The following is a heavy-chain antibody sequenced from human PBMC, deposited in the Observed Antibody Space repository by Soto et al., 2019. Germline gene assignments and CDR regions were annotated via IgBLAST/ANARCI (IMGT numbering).Heavy chain of an antibody. CDR3: AKVRYSSPMGYYYGMDV. D-gene: IGHD2-2*01. J-gene: IGHJ6*02. CDR1: RVAFSKFI. Sequence: QAQLEQSGGEVKKPGSSVKVSCKASRVAFSKFIVTWVRQAPGVGLEWVGGIIPVFGTANYAQKFQGRVTITANESTSTSYMEVNNQRSEDTAVYYCAKVRYSSPMGYYYGMDVWGQGTTVIVSS. V-gene: IGHV1-69*01. CDR2: IIPVFGTA.